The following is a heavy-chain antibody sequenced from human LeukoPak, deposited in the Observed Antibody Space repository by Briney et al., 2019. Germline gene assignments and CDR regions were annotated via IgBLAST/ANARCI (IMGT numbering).Heavy chain of an antibody. D-gene: IGHD3-10*01. CDR2: IYYSGST. J-gene: IGHJ4*02. V-gene: IGHV4-59*08. CDR3: ARHENLGGFFPD. CDR1: GGSISSYY. Sequence: SETLSLTCTVSGGSISSYYWSWIRQPPGKGLEWIGYIYYSGSTYYNPSLKSRVTISVDTSKNQFSLKLSSVTAADTAVYYCARHENLGGFFPDWGQGTLVTVSS.